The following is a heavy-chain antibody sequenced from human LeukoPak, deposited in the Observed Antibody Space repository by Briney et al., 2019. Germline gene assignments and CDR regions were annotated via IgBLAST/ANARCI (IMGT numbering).Heavy chain of an antibody. D-gene: IGHD1-26*01. J-gene: IGHJ4*02. CDR2: ISSSSSTI. V-gene: IGHV3-48*01. CDR3: AREGKVGATLLRHFDC. Sequence: GGSLRLSCADSGFTFSSYSMNWVRQAPGKGLEWVSYISSSSSTIYYAGSVKGRFTIFRDNAKKSLYLQMNSLRAEDTAVYYCAREGKVGATLLRHFDCWGQGTLVTVSS. CDR1: GFTFSSYS.